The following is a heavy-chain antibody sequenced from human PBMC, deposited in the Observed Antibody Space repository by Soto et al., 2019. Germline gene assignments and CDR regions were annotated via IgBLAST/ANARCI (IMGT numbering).Heavy chain of an antibody. CDR2: ISYDGSNK. CDR3: LGGGVYSSSSTYYYYGMDV. CDR1: GFTFSSYG. V-gene: IGHV3-30*03. Sequence: PGGSLRLSCAASGFTFSSYGMHWVRQAPGKGLEWVAVISYDGSNKYYADSVKGRFTISRDNSKNTLYLQMNSLRAEDTAVYYCLGGGVYSSSSTYYYYGMDVWGQGTTVTVSS. D-gene: IGHD6-6*01. J-gene: IGHJ6*02.